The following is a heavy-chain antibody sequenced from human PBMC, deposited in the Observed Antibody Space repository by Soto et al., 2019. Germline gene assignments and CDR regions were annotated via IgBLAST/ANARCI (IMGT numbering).Heavy chain of an antibody. CDR1: GGSFSGYY. CDR2: INHSGNT. V-gene: IGHV4-34*01. J-gene: IGHJ2*01. D-gene: IGHD2-2*01. Sequence: QVQLQQWGAGLLKPSETLSLTCAVYGGSFSGYYWSWIRQPPGKGLEWIGEINHSGNTNYNPPLTGRAPISVVMSVNQFSLEMSALSAGDKSVYSCARVDIVVVPAAVGNYFDRWGGGTLVT. CDR3: ARVDIVVVPAAVGNYFDR.